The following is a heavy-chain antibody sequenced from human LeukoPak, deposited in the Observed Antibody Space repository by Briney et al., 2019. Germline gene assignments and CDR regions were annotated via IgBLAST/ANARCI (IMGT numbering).Heavy chain of an antibody. CDR2: IYPGDSDT. V-gene: IGHV5-51*01. J-gene: IGHJ4*02. Sequence: GESLKICCKGSGYIFSSYWIGWVRQMPGKGLEWMGIIYPGDSDTRYNPSFQGQVTISADRSITTAYLQWSSLKASDAAMYYCARLAITGTTLYYFDYWGQGTLVTVCS. CDR3: ARLAITGTTLYYFDY. D-gene: IGHD1-20*01. CDR1: GYIFSSYW.